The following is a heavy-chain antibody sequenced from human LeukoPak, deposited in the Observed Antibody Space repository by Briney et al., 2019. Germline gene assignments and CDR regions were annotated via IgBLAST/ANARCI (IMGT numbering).Heavy chain of an antibody. Sequence: ASVKVSCKVSGYTLTELSMHWVRQAPGKGLEWMGGFDPEDGETIYAQKFQGRVTMTEDTSTDTAYMELSSLRSEDTAVYYCATVNYYDSSGYSDAFDIWGQGTIVTVSS. CDR1: GYTLTELS. D-gene: IGHD3-22*01. V-gene: IGHV1-24*01. CDR3: ATVNYYDSSGYSDAFDI. J-gene: IGHJ3*02. CDR2: FDPEDGET.